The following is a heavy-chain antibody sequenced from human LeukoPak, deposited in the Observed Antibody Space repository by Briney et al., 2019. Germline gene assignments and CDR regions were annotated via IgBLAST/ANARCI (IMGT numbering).Heavy chain of an antibody. J-gene: IGHJ5*02. D-gene: IGHD6-13*01. CDR2: INPNSGST. Sequence: ASVTVSCKASGYTFTGYYMHWVRQAPGQGLEWMGWINPNSGSTIYAQKFQGRVTMTRDTSISTAYMELSRLRSDDTAVYYCARGGDSSSWYGWFDPWGQGTLVTVSS. V-gene: IGHV1-2*02. CDR3: ARGGDSSSWYGWFDP. CDR1: GYTFTGYY.